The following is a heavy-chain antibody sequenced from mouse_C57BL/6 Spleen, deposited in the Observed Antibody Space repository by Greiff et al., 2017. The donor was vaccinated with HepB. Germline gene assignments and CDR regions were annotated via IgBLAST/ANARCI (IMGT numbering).Heavy chain of an antibody. CDR3: ARKGPSYYGSSFFDY. V-gene: IGHV1-80*01. CDR2: IYPGDGDT. D-gene: IGHD1-1*01. CDR1: GYAFSSYW. J-gene: IGHJ2*01. Sequence: QVQLQQSGAELVKPGASVKISCKASGYAFSSYWMNWVKQRPGKGLEWIGQIYPGDGDTNYNGKFKGKATLTADKSSSTAYMQLSSLTSEDSAVYFCARKGPSYYGSSFFDYWGQGTTLTVSS.